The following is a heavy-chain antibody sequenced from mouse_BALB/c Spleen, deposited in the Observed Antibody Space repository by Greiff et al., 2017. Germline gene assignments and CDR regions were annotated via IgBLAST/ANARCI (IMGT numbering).Heavy chain of an antibody. CDR2: IYPGDGDT. V-gene: IGHV1-80*01. Sequence: QVQLQQSGAELVRPGSSVMISCKASGYAFSTSWLSWMKQRPGQGLEWIGQIYPGDGDTKYNGKFKGKATLTADKSSSTAYMQLGSLTSEDSAVYLCACYGFLDYWGKGTTRTVSS. CDR3: ACYGFLDY. J-gene: IGHJ2*01. D-gene: IGHD2-2*01. CDR1: GYAFSTSW.